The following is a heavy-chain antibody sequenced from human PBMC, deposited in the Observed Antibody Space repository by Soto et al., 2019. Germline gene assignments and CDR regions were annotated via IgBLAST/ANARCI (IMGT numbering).Heavy chain of an antibody. Sequence: QVQLVQSGAEVKKPGASVKVSCKASGYTFTSYYMHWVRQAPGQGLEWMGIINPSGGSTSYAQKFQGRATMTRDTSTSTVYMELSSLRSEDTAVYYCARVVVVAATSNYYYYYGMDVWGQGTTVTVSS. D-gene: IGHD2-15*01. CDR1: GYTFTSYY. V-gene: IGHV1-46*01. J-gene: IGHJ6*02. CDR3: ARVVVVAATSNYYYYYGMDV. CDR2: INPSGGST.